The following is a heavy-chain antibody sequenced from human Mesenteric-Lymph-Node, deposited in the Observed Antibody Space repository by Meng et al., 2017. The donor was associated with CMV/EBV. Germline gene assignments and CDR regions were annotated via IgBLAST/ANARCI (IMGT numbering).Heavy chain of an antibody. CDR1: GFSFTGYD. V-gene: IGHV1-69*10. CDR2: IIPILGIA. CDR3: ARPSAPIDYYYYGMDV. J-gene: IGHJ6*02. Sequence: SVKVSCKASGFSFTGYDINWVRQAPGHGLEWMGGIIPILGIANYAQKFQGRVTITADKSTSTAYMELSSLRSEDTAVYYCARPSAPIDYYYYGMDVWGQGTTVTVSS.